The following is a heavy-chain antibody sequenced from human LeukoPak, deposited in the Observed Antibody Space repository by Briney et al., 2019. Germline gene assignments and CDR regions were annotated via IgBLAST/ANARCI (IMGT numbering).Heavy chain of an antibody. V-gene: IGHV3-33*08. CDR2: IWYDGSNK. D-gene: IGHD1-14*01. CDR1: GFTFSSYG. CDR3: ARDLGIGNPTFDY. J-gene: IGHJ4*02. Sequence: GGSLRLSCAASGFTFSSYGMHWVRQAPGKGLEWVAVIWYDGSNKYYADSVKGRFTISRDNSKNTLYLQMNSLRAEDTAVYYCARDLGIGNPTFDYWGQGTLVTVSS.